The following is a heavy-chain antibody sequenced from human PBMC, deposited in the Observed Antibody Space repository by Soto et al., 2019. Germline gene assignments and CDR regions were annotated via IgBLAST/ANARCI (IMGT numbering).Heavy chain of an antibody. CDR1: GFTFSSYA. J-gene: IGHJ3*02. V-gene: IGHV3-23*01. CDR2: ISGSGGST. CDR3: AKDLYLRLNDFWPNGDAFDI. D-gene: IGHD3-3*01. Sequence: GGSLRLSCAASGFTFSSYAMSWVRQAPGKGLEWVSAISGSGGSTYYADSVKGRFTISRDNSKNTLYLQMNSLRAEDTAVYYCAKDLYLRLNDFWPNGDAFDIWGQGTMVTVSS.